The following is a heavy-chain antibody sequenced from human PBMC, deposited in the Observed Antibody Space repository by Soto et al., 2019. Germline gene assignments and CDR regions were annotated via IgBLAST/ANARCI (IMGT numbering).Heavy chain of an antibody. CDR3: ARGALLGFSNRVFDY. Sequence: QVQLQESGPGLVKPSQTLSLTCTVSGGSISSGGYYWSWIRQHPGKGLEWIGYIYYSGSTYYNPSLKSRVTISVDTSKNQFSLKLSSVTAADTAVYYCARGALLGFSNRVFDYWGQGTLVTVSS. J-gene: IGHJ4*02. V-gene: IGHV4-31*03. CDR2: IYYSGST. CDR1: GGSISSGGYY. D-gene: IGHD3-10*01.